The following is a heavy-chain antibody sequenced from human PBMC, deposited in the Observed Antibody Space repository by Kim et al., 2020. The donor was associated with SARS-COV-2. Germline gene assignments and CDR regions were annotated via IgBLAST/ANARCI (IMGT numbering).Heavy chain of an antibody. CDR2: ISWNSGSI. CDR1: GFTFDDYA. Sequence: GGSLRLSCAASGFTFDDYAMHWVRQAPGKGLEWVSGISWNSGSIGYADSVKGRFTISRDNAKNSLYLQMNSLRAEDTALYYCAKGYSSGWYHYFDYWGQGTLVTVSS. V-gene: IGHV3-9*01. D-gene: IGHD6-19*01. J-gene: IGHJ4*02. CDR3: AKGYSSGWYHYFDY.